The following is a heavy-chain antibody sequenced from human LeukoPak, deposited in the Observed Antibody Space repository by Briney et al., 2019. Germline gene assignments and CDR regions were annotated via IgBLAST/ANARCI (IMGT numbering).Heavy chain of an antibody. D-gene: IGHD4-17*01. V-gene: IGHV3-30*04. Sequence: GGSLRLSCAASGVTFSSYAMHWVRQAPGKGLEWVAVISYDGSNKYYADSVKGRFTISRDNSKNTLYLQMNSLRAEDTAVYYCAREGGDYVAMGAFDIWGQGTMVTVSS. CDR2: ISYDGSNK. CDR3: AREGGDYVAMGAFDI. CDR1: GVTFSSYA. J-gene: IGHJ3*02.